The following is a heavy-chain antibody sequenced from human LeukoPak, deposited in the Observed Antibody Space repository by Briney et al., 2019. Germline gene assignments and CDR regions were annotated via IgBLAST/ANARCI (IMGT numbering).Heavy chain of an antibody. CDR1: GGSLSSGDYF. V-gene: IGHV4-30-4*01. CDR2: IYYSGST. CDR3: ASVSGELDY. J-gene: IGHJ4*02. Sequence: SETLSLTCSVSGGSLSSGDYFWSWIRQPPGKGLEWIGYIYYSGSTYYNPSLKSRVLISVDTSKNQFSLKLSPVTAADTAGYYSASVSGELDYWGQGTLVTVSS. D-gene: IGHD3-10*01.